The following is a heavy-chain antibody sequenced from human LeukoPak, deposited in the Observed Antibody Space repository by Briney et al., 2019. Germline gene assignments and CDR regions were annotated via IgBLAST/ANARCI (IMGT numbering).Heavy chain of an antibody. J-gene: IGHJ4*02. CDR1: GFTFSSYG. V-gene: IGHV3-23*01. Sequence: GGTLRLSCAASGFTFSSYGMGWVRQAPGKGLEWLSVVSGSGGSTYYADSVKGRFTISRDNSKNTVYLQMNSLRAEDTAVYHCAKGHYDTGGYYYFDYWGQGTLVTVSS. CDR3: AKGHYDTGGYYYFDY. CDR2: VSGSGGST. D-gene: IGHD3-22*01.